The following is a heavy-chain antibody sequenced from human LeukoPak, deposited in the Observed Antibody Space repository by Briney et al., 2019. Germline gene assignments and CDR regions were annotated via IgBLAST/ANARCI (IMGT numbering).Heavy chain of an antibody. Sequence: ASVKVSCKVSGYTLTELSMHWVRQAAGKGLEWMGGFDPEDGETLYAHKFQGRVTMTEDTSTDTAYMELSSVRSEDTVVYYCATDSGNWNGASTQPYYYYYYYMDVWGKGTTVTVSS. J-gene: IGHJ6*03. D-gene: IGHD1-1*01. CDR3: ATDSGNWNGASTQPYYYYYYYMDV. V-gene: IGHV1-24*01. CDR1: GYTLTELS. CDR2: FDPEDGET.